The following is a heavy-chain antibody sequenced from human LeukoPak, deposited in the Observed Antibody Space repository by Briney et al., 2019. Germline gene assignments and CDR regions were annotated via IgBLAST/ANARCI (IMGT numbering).Heavy chain of an antibody. CDR1: GFTFDDYA. V-gene: IGHV3-9*01. CDR3: AKGLGCSGGSCYLYYYYYGMDV. CDR2: ISWNSGSI. Sequence: HPGRSLRLSCAASGFTFDDYAMHWVRQAPGKGLEWVSGISWNSGSIGYADSVKGRFTISRDNAKNSLYLQMNSLRAEDTALYYCAKGLGCSGGSCYLYYYYYGMDVWGQGTTVTVSS. J-gene: IGHJ6*02. D-gene: IGHD2-15*01.